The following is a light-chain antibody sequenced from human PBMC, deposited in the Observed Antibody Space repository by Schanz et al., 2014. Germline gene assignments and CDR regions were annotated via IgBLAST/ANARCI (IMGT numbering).Light chain of an antibody. CDR3: SSYAGSNSWV. Sequence: QSALTQPPSASGSPGQSVTISCTGTISDIGSYTYVSWYQQHPDKAPKLLLYEVYKRPSGVPDRFSGSKSGDTASLTVSGLQAEDEADYYCSSYAGSNSWVFGGGTKLTVL. CDR2: EVY. J-gene: IGLJ3*02. V-gene: IGLV2-8*01. CDR1: ISDIGSYTY.